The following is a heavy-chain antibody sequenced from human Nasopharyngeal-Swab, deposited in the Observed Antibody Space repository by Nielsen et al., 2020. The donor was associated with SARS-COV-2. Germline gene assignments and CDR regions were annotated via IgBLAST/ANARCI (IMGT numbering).Heavy chain of an antibody. D-gene: IGHD3-3*01. CDR3: ARGVSGFGVVTKGGWLDP. Sequence: GESLKISCAASGLTFSSYAMHWVRQAPGKGLEWVAVISYDGSNKYYADSVKGRFTISGDNSKNTLYLQMNSLRAEDTAVYYCARGVSGFGVVTKGGWLDPWGQGTLVTVSS. J-gene: IGHJ5*02. V-gene: IGHV3-30*04. CDR2: ISYDGSNK. CDR1: GLTFSSYA.